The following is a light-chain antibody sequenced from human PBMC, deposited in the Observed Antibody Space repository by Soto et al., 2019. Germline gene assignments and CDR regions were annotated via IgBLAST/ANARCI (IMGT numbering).Light chain of an antibody. CDR2: KVS. CDR1: QSLRTW. Sequence: DIQMTRSPSTLSASIGDRVTITCRASQSLRTWLAWFQQKPGEAPKGLIYKVSYLESGVPPRFDGSGSETEFTLTINGLQPDDFATYYCLQYNTYPWTFGQGTKVEIK. CDR3: LQYNTYPWT. V-gene: IGKV1-5*03. J-gene: IGKJ1*01.